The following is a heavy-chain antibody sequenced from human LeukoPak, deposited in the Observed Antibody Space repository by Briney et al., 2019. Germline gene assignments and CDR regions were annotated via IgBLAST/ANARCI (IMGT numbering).Heavy chain of an antibody. V-gene: IGHV4-34*01. CDR3: ARGRGVLRAGGALDI. CDR2: INHSGST. Sequence: PSETLSLTCAVYGGSFSGYYWSWIRQPPGKGLEWIGEINHSGSTNYNPSLKSRVTISVDTSKNQFSLKLSSVTAADTAVYYCARGRGVLRAGGALDIWGQGTMVTVSS. J-gene: IGHJ3*02. D-gene: IGHD2/OR15-2a*01. CDR1: GGSFSGYY.